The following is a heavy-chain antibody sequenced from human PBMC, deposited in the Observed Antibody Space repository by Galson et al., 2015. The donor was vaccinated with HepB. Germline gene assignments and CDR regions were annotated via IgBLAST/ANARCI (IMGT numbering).Heavy chain of an antibody. CDR1: GFTFDDYG. V-gene: IGHV3-20*04. CDR3: ARLKYYYGSGRGLDY. CDR2: INWNGGST. Sequence: SLRLSCAASGFTFDDYGMSWVRQAPGKGLEWVSGINWNGGSTGYADSVKGRFTISRDNAKNSLYLQMNSLRAEDTALYYCARLKYYYGSGRGLDYWGQGTLVTVSS. J-gene: IGHJ4*02. D-gene: IGHD3-10*01.